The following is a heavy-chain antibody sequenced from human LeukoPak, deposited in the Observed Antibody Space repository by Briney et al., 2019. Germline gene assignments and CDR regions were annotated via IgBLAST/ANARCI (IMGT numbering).Heavy chain of an antibody. Sequence: PGGSLRLSCAASGFTFSTYWMSWVRQAPGKGLEWVANIKQDGSEKYYVDSVKGRFTISRDNAKNSLYLRMNSLRAEDTAVYYCAREGYCSGGSCYSGPLGYWGQGTLVTVSS. CDR3: AREGYCSGGSCYSGPLGY. J-gene: IGHJ4*02. V-gene: IGHV3-7*01. D-gene: IGHD2-15*01. CDR1: GFTFSTYW. CDR2: IKQDGSEK.